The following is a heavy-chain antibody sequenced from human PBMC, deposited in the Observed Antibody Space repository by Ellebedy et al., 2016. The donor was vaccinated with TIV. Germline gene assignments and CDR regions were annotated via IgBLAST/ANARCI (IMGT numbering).Heavy chain of an antibody. CDR2: IKQDGSER. Sequence: GGSLRLSCAASGFTFSNYWMSWVRQAPGKGLEWVANIKQDGSERYYIDSVKGRFVISRDNAKNSLYLQMNSLTDDDTATYYCARDQWLGRAYYFDSWGQGTLVTVYS. CDR3: ARDQWLGRAYYFDS. V-gene: IGHV3-7*03. CDR1: GFTFSNYW. D-gene: IGHD6-19*01. J-gene: IGHJ4*02.